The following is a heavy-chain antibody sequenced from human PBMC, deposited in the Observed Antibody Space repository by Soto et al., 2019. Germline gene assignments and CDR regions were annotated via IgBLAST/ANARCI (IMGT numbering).Heavy chain of an antibody. CDR2: ISLYSDGT. D-gene: IGHD2-2*01. CDR1: CYTFYTYG. V-gene: IGHV1-18*01. CDR3: ARGVPGAEAWFDP. Sequence: SLNLSCTASCYTFYTYGITWVRQAHGESLGRLGWISLYSDGTNYAHKVQGRVSMTTDTSTTTAYMVQSSLRSDDTAVYYGARGVPGAEAWFDPWCQVALVIVSS. J-gene: IGHJ5*02.